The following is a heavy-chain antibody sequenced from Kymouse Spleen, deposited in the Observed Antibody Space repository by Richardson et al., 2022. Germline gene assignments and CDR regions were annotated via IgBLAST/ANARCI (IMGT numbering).Heavy chain of an antibody. Sequence: QVQLQESGPGLVKPSETLSLTCTVSGGSVSSGSYYWSWIRQPPGKGLEWIGYIYYSGSTNYNPSLKSRVTISVDTSKNQFSLKLSSVTAADTAVYYCAREGRYYYDSSGSFDYWGQGTLVTVSS. D-gene: IGHD3-22*01. CDR1: GGSVSSGSYY. CDR2: IYYSGST. J-gene: IGHJ4*02. V-gene: IGHV4-61*01. CDR3: AREGRYYYDSSGSFDY.